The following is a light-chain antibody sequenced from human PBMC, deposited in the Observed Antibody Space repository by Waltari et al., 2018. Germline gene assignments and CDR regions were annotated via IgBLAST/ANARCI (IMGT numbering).Light chain of an antibody. J-gene: IGLJ3*02. CDR3: ESYTGTGSWV. CDR2: DVS. V-gene: IGLV2-14*03. Sequence: QSALTQPASVSGSPGQSITISCTGTKSDVGFYNYVSWYQQHPGKAPKVIIYDVSQRPSGISNRFSGSKSGNTASLTISGLQADDEADYYCESYTGTGSWVFGGGTKLTVL. CDR1: KSDVGFYNY.